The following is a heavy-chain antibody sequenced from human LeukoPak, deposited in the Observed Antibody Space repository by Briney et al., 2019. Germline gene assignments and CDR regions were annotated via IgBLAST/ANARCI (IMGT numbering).Heavy chain of an antibody. Sequence: PSETLSLTCTVSGGSISSYYWSWIRQPPGKGLEWIGYIYYSGSTNYKSSLKSRVTISVDTSKDQFSLRLSSVTAADTAVYYCARTTEGGYSYGYFYYYYMDVWGKGTTVTISS. D-gene: IGHD5-18*01. J-gene: IGHJ6*03. CDR2: IYYSGST. V-gene: IGHV4-59*01. CDR3: ARTTEGGYSYGYFYYYYMDV. CDR1: GGSISSYY.